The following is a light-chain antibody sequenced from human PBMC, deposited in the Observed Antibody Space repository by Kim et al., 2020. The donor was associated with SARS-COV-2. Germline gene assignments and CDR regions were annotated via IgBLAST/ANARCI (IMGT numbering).Light chain of an antibody. V-gene: IGKV2-30*02. CDR1: QSLVHSDGNTY. Sequence: PASISCRCSQSLVHSDGNTYLSWFQQRPGQSPRRLIYKASNRDSGVPDRFSGSGSGTDFTLKISRVEAEDVGVYYCMQSTQWPGTFGEGTKVDIK. CDR2: KAS. CDR3: MQSTQWPGT. J-gene: IGKJ4*01.